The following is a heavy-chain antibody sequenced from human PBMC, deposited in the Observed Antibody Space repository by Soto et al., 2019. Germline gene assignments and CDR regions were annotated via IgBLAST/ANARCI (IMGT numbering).Heavy chain of an antibody. D-gene: IGHD3-10*01. Sequence: ASVKVSCKASGYTFTSYDINWVRQATGQGLEWMGWMNTNSGNTDYAQKFQGRVTMTRNTSKSTAYMELRSLRSDDTAVFYCARKRGGSGKLYYGMDVWGQGTTVTVSS. J-gene: IGHJ6*02. V-gene: IGHV1-8*01. CDR2: MNTNSGNT. CDR1: GYTFTSYD. CDR3: ARKRGGSGKLYYGMDV.